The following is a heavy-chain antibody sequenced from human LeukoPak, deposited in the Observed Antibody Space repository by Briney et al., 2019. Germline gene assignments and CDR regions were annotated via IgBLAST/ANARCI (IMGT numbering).Heavy chain of an antibody. J-gene: IGHJ2*01. CDR3: ARVGAAGNYWYFDL. V-gene: IGHV3-64*01. Sequence: GGSLTLSRSASGFTFSSYAMHWVRQPPRKGLEYVSAISSNGGSTYHPNSVKGRFTIPRDNSKNTLYLQMGRLRAQDMAVYYCARVGAAGNYWYFDLWGRGTLVTVSS. CDR1: GFTFSSYA. D-gene: IGHD6-13*01. CDR2: ISSNGGST.